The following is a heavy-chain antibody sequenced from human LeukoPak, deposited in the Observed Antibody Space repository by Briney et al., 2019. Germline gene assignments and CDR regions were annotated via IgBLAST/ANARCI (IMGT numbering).Heavy chain of an antibody. CDR2: INPNSGGT. CDR3: AREQGIVVVPAAMSRFDP. Sequence: ASVKFSCKASGYTFTGYYMHWVRQAPGQGLEWMGWINPNSGGTNYAQKFQGRVTMTRDTSISTAYMELSRLRSDDTAVYYCAREQGIVVVPAAMSRFDPWGQGTLVTVSS. D-gene: IGHD2-2*01. CDR1: GYTFTGYY. V-gene: IGHV1-2*02. J-gene: IGHJ5*02.